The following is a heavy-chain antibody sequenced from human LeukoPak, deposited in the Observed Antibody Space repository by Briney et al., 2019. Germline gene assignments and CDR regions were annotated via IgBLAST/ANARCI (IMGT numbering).Heavy chain of an antibody. Sequence: PGGSLRLSCAASGFTVNNNYMTWVRQAPGKGLDWVSVIDSDGNTYYADSVMGRFSISRDNSKNMVFLQMNSLRAEDTAVYYCARDKGTGWYFLYWGQGTLVTVSS. CDR2: IDSDGNT. CDR1: GFTVNNNY. J-gene: IGHJ4*02. V-gene: IGHV3-53*01. D-gene: IGHD6-19*01. CDR3: ARDKGTGWYFLY.